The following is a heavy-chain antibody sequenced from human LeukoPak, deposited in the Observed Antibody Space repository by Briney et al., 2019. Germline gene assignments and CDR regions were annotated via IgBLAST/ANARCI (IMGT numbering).Heavy chain of an antibody. CDR1: GGSITNYY. Sequence: SETLSLTCTVSGGSITNYYWSWIRQPPGKGLEWIGFVYYSGSTNYNPSLKSRVTISVDTSKNQFSLKLSSVTAADTAVYYCARYCGGDCYSGNYFDYWGQGTLVTVSS. V-gene: IGHV4-59*08. D-gene: IGHD2-21*02. CDR2: VYYSGST. J-gene: IGHJ4*02. CDR3: ARYCGGDCYSGNYFDY.